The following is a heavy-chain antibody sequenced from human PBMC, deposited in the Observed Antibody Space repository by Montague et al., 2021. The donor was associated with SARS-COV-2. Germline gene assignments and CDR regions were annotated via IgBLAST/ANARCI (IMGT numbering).Heavy chain of an antibody. D-gene: IGHD2-15*01. CDR3: ARDRWGGCVGAAPNWFDP. Sequence: SQSLSLMCTVSVGSISSGGYYWGWIRQPPGKGLEWIGRIYTSGSTNYNPSLKSRVTVSVDTSKNQFSLRLSSVTSADTAVYYCARDRWGGCVGAAPNWFDPWGQGTLVTVPS. V-gene: IGHV4-61*02. CDR1: VGSISSGGYY. CDR2: IYTSGST. J-gene: IGHJ5*02.